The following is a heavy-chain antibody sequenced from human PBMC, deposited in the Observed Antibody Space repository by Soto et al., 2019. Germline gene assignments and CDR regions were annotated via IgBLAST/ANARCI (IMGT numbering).Heavy chain of an antibody. CDR3: ARWSGYADA. V-gene: IGHV3-23*01. D-gene: IGHD4-17*01. J-gene: IGHJ4*02. Sequence: GGSLRLSCAASGFSFSTYSMAWVRQAAGKGPQWVSGLSGGGANTFYIDSVRGRFTISVDNSKNTVYLQMDSLRADDTAVYYCARWSGYADAWGQGTLVTVSS. CDR1: GFSFSTYS. CDR2: LSGGGANT.